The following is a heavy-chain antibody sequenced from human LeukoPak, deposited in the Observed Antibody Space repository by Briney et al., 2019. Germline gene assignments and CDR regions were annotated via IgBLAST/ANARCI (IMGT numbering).Heavy chain of an antibody. CDR3: AKELRGYSYVYSVPLGY. CDR1: GFTFSSYG. J-gene: IGHJ4*02. CDR2: IRYDGSNK. V-gene: IGHV3-30*02. D-gene: IGHD5-18*01. Sequence: GGSLRLSCAASGFTFSSYGMHWVRQAPGKGLEWVAFIRYDGSNKYYADSVKGRFTISRDNSKNTLYLQMNSLRAEDTAVYYCAKELRGYSYVYSVPLGYWGQGTLVAVSS.